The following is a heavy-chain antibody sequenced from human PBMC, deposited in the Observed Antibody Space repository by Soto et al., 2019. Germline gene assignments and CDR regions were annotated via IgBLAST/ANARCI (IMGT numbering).Heavy chain of an antibody. CDR1: GGTFSSYA. V-gene: IGHV1-69*13. J-gene: IGHJ3*02. D-gene: IGHD1-7*01. CDR2: IIPIFGTA. Sequence: SVKVSCKASGGTFSSYAISWVRQAPGQGLEWMGGIIPIFGTANYAQKFQGRVTITADESTSTAYMELSSLRSEDTAVYYCARGGLEELRDAFDIWGQGTMVTVSS. CDR3: ARGGLEELRDAFDI.